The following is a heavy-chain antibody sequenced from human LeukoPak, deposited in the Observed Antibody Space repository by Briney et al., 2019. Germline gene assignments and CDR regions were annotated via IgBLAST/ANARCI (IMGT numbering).Heavy chain of an antibody. V-gene: IGHV4-59*08. J-gene: IGHJ3*02. Sequence: SETLSLTCTVSGDSISSYYWSWIRQPPGKGLEWIGYIYYSGSTNYNPSLKSRVTISVDTSKNQFSLKLSSVTAADTAVYYCARHQGHDAFDIWGQGTMVTVSS. CDR1: GDSISSYY. CDR2: IYYSGST. CDR3: ARHQGHDAFDI.